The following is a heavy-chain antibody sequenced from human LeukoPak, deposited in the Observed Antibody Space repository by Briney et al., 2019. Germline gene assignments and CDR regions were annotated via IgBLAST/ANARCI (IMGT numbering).Heavy chain of an antibody. CDR3: ARQYSSSWDFDY. V-gene: IGHV3-21*01. CDR2: ISSSSSYI. Sequence: PGGSLRLSCAASGFTFSSYSINWVRQAPGKGLEWVSSISSSSSYIYYADSVKGRFTISRDNAKNSLYLQMNSLRAEDTAVYYCARQYSSSWDFDYWGQGTLVTVSS. CDR1: GFTFSSYS. J-gene: IGHJ4*02. D-gene: IGHD6-6*01.